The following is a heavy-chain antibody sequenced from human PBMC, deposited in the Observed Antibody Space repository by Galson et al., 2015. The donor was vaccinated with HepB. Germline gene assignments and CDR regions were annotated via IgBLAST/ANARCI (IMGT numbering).Heavy chain of an antibody. Sequence: SVKVSCKASGYTFTSYGISWVRQAPGQGLEWMGWISAYNGNTNYAQKLQGRVTMTTDTSTSTAYMELRSLRSDDTAVYYCARVLRGSSSWYWFDPWGQGTLVTVSS. J-gene: IGHJ5*02. V-gene: IGHV1-18*04. CDR1: GYTFTSYG. CDR2: ISAYNGNT. D-gene: IGHD6-13*01. CDR3: ARVLRGSSSWYWFDP.